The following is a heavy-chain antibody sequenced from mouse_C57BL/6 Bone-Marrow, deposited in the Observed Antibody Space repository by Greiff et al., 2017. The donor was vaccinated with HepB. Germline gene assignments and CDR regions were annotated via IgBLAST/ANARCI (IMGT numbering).Heavy chain of an antibody. J-gene: IGHJ2*01. CDR1: GFNIKNTY. V-gene: IGHV14-3*01. CDR3: AHLWLRRRNYFDY. CDR2: IDPANGNT. Sequence: VQLQQSVAELVRPGASVKLSCTASGFNIKNTYMHWVKQRPEQGLEWIGRIDPANGNTKYAPKFQGKATITADTSSSTAYLQLSSLTSEDTAIYYCAHLWLRRRNYFDYWGQGTTLTVSS. D-gene: IGHD2-2*01.